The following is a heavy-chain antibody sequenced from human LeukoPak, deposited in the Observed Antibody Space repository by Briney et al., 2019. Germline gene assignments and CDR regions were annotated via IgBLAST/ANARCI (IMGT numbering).Heavy chain of an antibody. Sequence: ASVKVSCKASGYTFTSYYMHWARQAPGQGLEWMGIINPSGGSTSYAQKFQGRVTMTRDTSTSTVYMELSSLRSEDTAVYYCARENSGYAFDIWGQGTMVTVSS. CDR2: INPSGGST. CDR1: GYTFTSYY. CDR3: ARENSGYAFDI. J-gene: IGHJ3*02. D-gene: IGHD3-22*01. V-gene: IGHV1-46*01.